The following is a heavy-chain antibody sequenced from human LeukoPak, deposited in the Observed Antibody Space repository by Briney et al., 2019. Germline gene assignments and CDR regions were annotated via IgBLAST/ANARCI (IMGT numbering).Heavy chain of an antibody. CDR2: IYYGSVFYSVST. Sequence: SETPSLTCTVSDGSISSSSYYWGWIRQPPGKGLEWIGSIYYGSVFYSVSTCYNPSLKSRVTMSGDTSKNQFSLKLSSVTAADTAAYYCARLGYCSGGSCYYYYYMDVWGKGTTVTVSS. CDR3: ARLGYCSGGSCYYYYYMDV. J-gene: IGHJ6*03. CDR1: DGSISSSSYY. D-gene: IGHD2-15*01. V-gene: IGHV4-39*07.